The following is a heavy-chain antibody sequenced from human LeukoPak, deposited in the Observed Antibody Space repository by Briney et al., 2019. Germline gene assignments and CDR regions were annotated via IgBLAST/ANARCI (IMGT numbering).Heavy chain of an antibody. CDR1: GYSFTTYW. CDR3: ARHEGTSGFDF. D-gene: IGHD6-19*01. Sequence: GESLKISCKGSGYSFTTYWIGRVRQLPGKGLEWMGVIYPGDSDTRYSPSFQGQVTISADKSISTAYLQWSSLKASDTARYYCARHEGTSGFDFWGQGTLVTVSS. J-gene: IGHJ4*02. CDR2: IYPGDSDT. V-gene: IGHV5-51*01.